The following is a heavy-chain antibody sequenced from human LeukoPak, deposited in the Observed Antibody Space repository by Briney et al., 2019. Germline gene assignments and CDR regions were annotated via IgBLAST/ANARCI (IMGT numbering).Heavy chain of an antibody. Sequence: PGGSLRLSCAASGCTFSSYAMSWVRQAPGKGLEWVSAISGSGGSTYYADSVKGRFTISRDNSKNTLYLQMNSLRAEDTAVYYCAKEYDSSGYGYRDAFDIWGQGTMVTVSS. CDR1: GCTFSSYA. V-gene: IGHV3-23*01. CDR2: ISGSGGST. CDR3: AKEYDSSGYGYRDAFDI. J-gene: IGHJ3*02. D-gene: IGHD3-22*01.